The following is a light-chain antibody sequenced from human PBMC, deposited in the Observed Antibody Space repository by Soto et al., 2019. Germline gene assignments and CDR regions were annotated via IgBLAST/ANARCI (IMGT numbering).Light chain of an antibody. V-gene: IGKV3-15*01. CDR2: SAS. J-gene: IGKJ1*01. CDR3: QQYGSSYPWT. CDR1: QSVSSN. Sequence: EIVMTQSPATLSVSPGERATLSCRASQSVSSNLAWYQQKPGQAPRLLIYSASTRATGIPARFSGSGSGTDFTLTIRRLEPEDFAVYYCQQYGSSYPWTFGQGTKVDIK.